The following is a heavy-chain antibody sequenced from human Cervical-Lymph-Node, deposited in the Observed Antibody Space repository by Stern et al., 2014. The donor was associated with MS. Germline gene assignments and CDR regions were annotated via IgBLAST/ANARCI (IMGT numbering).Heavy chain of an antibody. V-gene: IGHV4-31*03. CDR2: IYKGGNT. Sequence: QVQLQESGPGLVKPSQTLSLTCTVSGGSINSGGYYWSWIRQHPGKGLEWVGYIYKGGNTYYNPSHKSRITMSVDTSKSQFSLEVDSVTAADTAVYYCARIKKNDFWSGDYYYGMDVWGQGTTVTVSS. CDR3: ARIKKNDFWSGDYYYGMDV. J-gene: IGHJ6*02. CDR1: GGSINSGGYY. D-gene: IGHD3-3*01.